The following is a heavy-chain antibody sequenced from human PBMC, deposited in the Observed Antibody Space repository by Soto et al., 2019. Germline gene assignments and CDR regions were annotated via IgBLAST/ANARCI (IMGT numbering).Heavy chain of an antibody. V-gene: IGHV3-48*03. D-gene: IGHD6-6*01. CDR1: GFTFSTSE. CDR2: IHPSGQPI. CDR3: ARRGRR. Sequence: EVQLVESGGGLIQPGGSLRLSCAASGFTFSTSEMYWVRQAPGKGLEWVSYIHPSGQPIFYADSVKGRFTISRDNAKNSLSLQISSLRAEDSAVYYCARRGRRWGQGTMVTVSS. J-gene: IGHJ3*01.